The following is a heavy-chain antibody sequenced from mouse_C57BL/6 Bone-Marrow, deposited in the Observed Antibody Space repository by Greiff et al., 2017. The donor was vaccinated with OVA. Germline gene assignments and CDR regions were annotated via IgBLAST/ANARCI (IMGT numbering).Heavy chain of an antibody. J-gene: IGHJ3*01. V-gene: IGHV1-61*01. D-gene: IGHD1-1*01. CDR1: GYTFTSYW. Sequence: QVQLQQSGAELVRPGSSVKLSCKASGYTFTSYWMDWVKQRPGQGLEWIGNIYPSDSETHYNQKFKDKATLTVDKSSSTAYMQLSSLTSEDSAVYYCARSHYGSSYWFAYWGQGTLVTVSA. CDR3: ARSHYGSSYWFAY. CDR2: IYPSDSET.